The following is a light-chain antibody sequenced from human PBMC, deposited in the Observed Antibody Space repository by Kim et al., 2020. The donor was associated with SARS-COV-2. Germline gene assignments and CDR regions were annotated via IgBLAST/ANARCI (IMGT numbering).Light chain of an antibody. CDR1: SSDVGGYNY. CDR3: SSYTSSSPYV. J-gene: IGLJ1*01. Sequence: QSALTQPASVSGSPGQSITISCTGTSSDVGGYNYVSWYQQHPGKAPKLMIYDVSKRPSGVSNRFSGSKSGNTASLTISGLQAEDEADHYCSSYTSSSPYVFGTGTKVTVL. V-gene: IGLV2-14*01. CDR2: DVS.